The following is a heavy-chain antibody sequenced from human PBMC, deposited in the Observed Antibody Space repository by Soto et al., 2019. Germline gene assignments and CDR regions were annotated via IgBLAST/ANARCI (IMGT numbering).Heavy chain of an antibody. CDR3: ARDQGATWFGELLGI. J-gene: IGHJ3*02. CDR1: GFTFSSYW. Sequence: GSLRRSCAASGFTFSSYWMSWVRQAPGKGLEWVANIKQDGSEKYYVDSVKGRFTISRDNAKNSLYLQMNSLRAEDTAVYYCARDQGATWFGELLGIWGQGTMVTVSS. CDR2: IKQDGSEK. D-gene: IGHD3-10*01. V-gene: IGHV3-7*01.